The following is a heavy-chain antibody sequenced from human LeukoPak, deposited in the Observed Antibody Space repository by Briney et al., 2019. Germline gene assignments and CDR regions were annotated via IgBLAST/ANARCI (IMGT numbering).Heavy chain of an antibody. V-gene: IGHV3-21*01. J-gene: IGHJ4*02. CDR3: AREGVLAYDSSGYYLAY. Sequence: GGSLRLSCAASGFTFSSDWMSWVRQAPGKGLEWVSSISSSSLYIYYADSVKGRFTISRDNAKNSLFLQMNSLRAEDTAVYYCAREGVLAYDSSGYYLAYWGQGTLVTVSS. D-gene: IGHD3-22*01. CDR1: GFTFSSDW. CDR2: ISSSSLYI.